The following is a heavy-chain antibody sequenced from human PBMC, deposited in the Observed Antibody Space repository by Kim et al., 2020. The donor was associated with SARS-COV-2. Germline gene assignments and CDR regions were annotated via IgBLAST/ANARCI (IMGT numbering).Heavy chain of an antibody. J-gene: IGHJ6*02. CDR3: ARDGKRITMVRGGMDV. D-gene: IGHD3-10*01. Sequence: SVKGRFTISRDNAKNSLYLQMNSLRDEDTAVYYCARDGKRITMVRGGMDVWGQGTTVTVSS. V-gene: IGHV3-48*02.